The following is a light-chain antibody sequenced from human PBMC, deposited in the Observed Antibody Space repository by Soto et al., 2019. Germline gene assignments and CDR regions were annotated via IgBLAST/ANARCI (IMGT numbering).Light chain of an antibody. CDR2: GAS. J-gene: IGKJ5*01. CDR3: QQYGSSPPT. V-gene: IGKV3-20*01. Sequence: EIVLTQSPGSLSLSPGERATLSCRASQRVSSNYLAWYQQKPGQAPRLLIYGASSRATGIPDRFSGSGSGTDFTLTISRLEPEDFAVYSCQQYGSSPPTFGQGTRLENK. CDR1: QRVSSNY.